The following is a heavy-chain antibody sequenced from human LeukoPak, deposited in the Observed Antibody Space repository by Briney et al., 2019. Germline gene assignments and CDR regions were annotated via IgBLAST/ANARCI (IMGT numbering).Heavy chain of an antibody. V-gene: IGHV4-59*01. D-gene: IGHD3-9*01. CDR1: GGSISSYY. J-gene: IGHJ4*02. CDR3: ARVNDILTGYSFDY. Sequence: SETLSLTCTVSGGSISSYYWSWIRQPPGKGRVWIGYIYYSGSTNYNPSLERRVTISVDTSKNQFSLKLSSVTAADAAVYYCARVNDILTGYSFDYWGQGTLVTVSS. CDR2: IYYSGST.